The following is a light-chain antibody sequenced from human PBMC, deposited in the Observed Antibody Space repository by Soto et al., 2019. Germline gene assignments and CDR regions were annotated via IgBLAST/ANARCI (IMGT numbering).Light chain of an antibody. CDR1: SSDVGAYDN. CDR3: SSYTSSSTRV. CDR2: EVS. J-gene: IGLJ1*01. V-gene: IGLV2-14*03. Sequence: QSVLTQPASVSGSPGEAITIACTGTSSDVGAYDNVSWYQQHPDKAPELIIYEVSHRPSGVSNRFSGSKSVNTATLTISGLQAEDEADYYCSSYTSSSTRVFGTGTKVTVL.